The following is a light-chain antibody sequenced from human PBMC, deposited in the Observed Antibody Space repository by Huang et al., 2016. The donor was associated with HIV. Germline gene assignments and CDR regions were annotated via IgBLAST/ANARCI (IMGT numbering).Light chain of an antibody. CDR2: AAS. V-gene: IGKV1-27*01. CDR1: QDIDAY. CDR3: QKYNDVPRT. Sequence: DIQMTQSPSSLSASIGDRITISCRASQDIDAYLAWYQHKPGKVPNLLIYAASTLQSGFPSLFSGSGSGTNFTLTIGSLQPEDVGSYYCQKYNDVPRTFGHGTKVEIK. J-gene: IGKJ1*01.